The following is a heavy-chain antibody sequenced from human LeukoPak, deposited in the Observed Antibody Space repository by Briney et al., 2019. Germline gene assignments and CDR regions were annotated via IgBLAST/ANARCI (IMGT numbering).Heavy chain of an antibody. Sequence: ASVTVSFTASGGTFSSYAISWVRQAPGQGLEWMGGIIPIFGTANYAQKFQGRVTITADESTSTAYMELSSLRSEDTAVYYCARTGVGGVIVGYFDYWGQGTLVTVSS. D-gene: IGHD3-16*02. CDR1: GGTFSSYA. CDR3: ARTGVGGVIVGYFDY. CDR2: IIPIFGTA. V-gene: IGHV1-69*13. J-gene: IGHJ4*02.